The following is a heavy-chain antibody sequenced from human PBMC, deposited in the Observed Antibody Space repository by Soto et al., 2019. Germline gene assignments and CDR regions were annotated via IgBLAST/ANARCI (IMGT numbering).Heavy chain of an antibody. D-gene: IGHD3-10*01. Sequence: PSQTLSLTCAISGDSVSSNSAAWNWIRQSPSRGLEWLGRTYYRSKWYNDYAVSVKSRITINPDTSKNQFSLQLNSVTPEDTAVYYCARAPMVRGVIIVYYYYYMDVWGKGTTVTVSS. CDR2: TYYRSKWYN. J-gene: IGHJ6*03. V-gene: IGHV6-1*01. CDR3: ARAPMVRGVIIVYYYYYMDV. CDR1: GDSVSSNSAA.